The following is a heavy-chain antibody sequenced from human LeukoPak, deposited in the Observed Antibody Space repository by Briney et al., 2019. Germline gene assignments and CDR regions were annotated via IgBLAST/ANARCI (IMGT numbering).Heavy chain of an antibody. D-gene: IGHD2-2*01. Sequence: GGSLRLSCAASGLSFSRYWLTWVRQAPGKGLEWVANIKEDGSEKNYVDSVKGRFIISRDNAKNSLYLQMNSLRDEDTAVYHCVSRGCSETSCYVGSLYYFGYWGQGTLVTVSS. J-gene: IGHJ4*02. CDR2: IKEDGSEK. CDR1: GLSFSRYW. V-gene: IGHV3-7*03. CDR3: VSRGCSETSCYVGSLYYFGY.